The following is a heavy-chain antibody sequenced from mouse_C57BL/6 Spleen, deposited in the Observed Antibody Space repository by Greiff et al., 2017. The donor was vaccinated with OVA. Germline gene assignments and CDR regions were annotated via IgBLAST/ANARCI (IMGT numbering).Heavy chain of an antibody. CDR1: GYTFTSYW. V-gene: IGHV1-55*01. J-gene: IGHJ4*01. CDR2: IYPGSGST. CDR3: ARRDGYYEGYYAMDY. Sequence: QVQLQQPGAELVKPGASVKMSCKASGYTFTSYWITWVKQRPGQGLEWIGDIYPGSGSTNYNEKFKSKATLTVDTSSSTAYMQLSSLTSEDSAVYYCARRDGYYEGYYAMDYWGQGTSVTVSS. D-gene: IGHD2-3*01.